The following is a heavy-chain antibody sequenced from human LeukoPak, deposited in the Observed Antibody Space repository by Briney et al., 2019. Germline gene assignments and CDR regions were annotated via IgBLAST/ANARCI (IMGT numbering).Heavy chain of an antibody. J-gene: IGHJ4*02. CDR2: SSHDGSNN. CDR1: GFTFSSYT. V-gene: IGHV3-30*04. CDR3: TGGFYYDSGAYYFDY. Sequence: PGGSLRLSCAASGFTFSSYTMHWVRQAPGKGLEWVAVSSHDGSNNYYADSVKGRFTISRDNSKNTLYLQMNSLRAEDTAIYYCTGGFYYDSGAYYFDYWGQGTLVTVSS. D-gene: IGHD3-22*01.